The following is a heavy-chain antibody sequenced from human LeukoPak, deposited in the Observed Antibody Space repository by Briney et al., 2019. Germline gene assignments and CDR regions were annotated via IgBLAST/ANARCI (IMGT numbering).Heavy chain of an antibody. CDR1: GFTFSSYW. CDR2: IKQDGSEK. Sequence: GGSLRLSCAASGFTFSSYWMSWVRQAPGKGLEWVANIKQDGSEKYYVGSVKGRFAISRDNAKNSLDLQKNSLRAEDTAVYYCAGPSSSGVGYWGQGTLVTVSS. V-gene: IGHV3-7*01. CDR3: AGPSSSGVGY. J-gene: IGHJ4*02. D-gene: IGHD6-6*01.